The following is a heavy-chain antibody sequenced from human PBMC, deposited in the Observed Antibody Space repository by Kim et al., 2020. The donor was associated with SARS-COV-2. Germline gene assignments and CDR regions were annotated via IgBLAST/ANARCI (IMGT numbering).Heavy chain of an antibody. CDR2: MHVSGST. J-gene: IGHJ4*02. CDR3: GRGGFYHPDY. V-gene: IGHV4-4*07. CDR1: YGSMSNFY. D-gene: IGHD2-2*01. Sequence: SETLSLTCTVSYGSMSNFYWSWVRQSGGEGLEWIGRMHVSGSTSYNPALKSRVTMSVDKSRNQFFLKLKSVTAADTATYYCGRGGFYHPDYWGQGILVTVSS.